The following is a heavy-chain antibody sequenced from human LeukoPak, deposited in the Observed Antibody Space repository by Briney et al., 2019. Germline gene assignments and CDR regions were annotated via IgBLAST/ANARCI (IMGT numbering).Heavy chain of an antibody. V-gene: IGHV4-4*02. J-gene: IGHJ4*02. CDR1: GGSISSSNW. Sequence: PSETLSLTCAVSGGSISSSNWWSWVRQPPGKGLEWIGEIYHSGSTNYNPSLKSRVTISVDKSKNQFSLKLSSVTAADTAVYYCARDLGYCTNGVCHTRFDYWGQGTLVAVSS. CDR2: IYHSGST. CDR3: ARDLGYCTNGVCHTRFDY. D-gene: IGHD2-8*01.